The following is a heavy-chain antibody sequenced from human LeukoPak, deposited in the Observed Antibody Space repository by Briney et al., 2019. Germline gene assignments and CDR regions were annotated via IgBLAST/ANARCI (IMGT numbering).Heavy chain of an antibody. J-gene: IGHJ4*02. V-gene: IGHV3-7*01. CDR3: AREVVGMVRGVSDY. CDR2: IKQDGSEK. Sequence: GGSLRLSCAASGFTFSSYWMSWVRQAPGKGLEWVANIKQDGSEKYYVDSVKGRFTISRDNAKNSLYLQMNSLRAEDTAVYYCAREVVGMVRGVSDYWGQGTLVTVSS. D-gene: IGHD3-10*01. CDR1: GFTFSSYW.